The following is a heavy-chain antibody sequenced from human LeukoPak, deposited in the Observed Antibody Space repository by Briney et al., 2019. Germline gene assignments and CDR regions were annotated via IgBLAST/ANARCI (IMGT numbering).Heavy chain of an antibody. Sequence: GGSLRLSCAASGFTFSRDWMHWVRQAPGKGPEWVSRISDDGSITTYADSVQGRFTISRDNAKSTMFLQMNSLRAEDTAVYFCAIRFYQTNVYDRYLDHWGQGILVTVSS. CDR1: GFTFSRDW. V-gene: IGHV3-74*03. CDR3: AIRFYQTNVYDRYLDH. D-gene: IGHD2-8*01. CDR2: ISDDGSIT. J-gene: IGHJ4*02.